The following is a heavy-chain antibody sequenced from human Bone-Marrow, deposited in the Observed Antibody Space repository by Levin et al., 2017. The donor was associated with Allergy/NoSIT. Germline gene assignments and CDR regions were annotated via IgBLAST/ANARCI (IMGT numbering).Heavy chain of an antibody. CDR3: ARLDGYYFDY. CDR1: GCSISSAGYH. Sequence: LRLSCTVSGCSISSAGYHWTWIRQSPGKGLEWIGYISYRGTTYYNPSLKSRLTMSLDTSEQRFSLNLNSVTAADTAIYYCARLDGYYFDYWGQGTLVTVSS. V-gene: IGHV4-31*03. CDR2: ISYRGTT. J-gene: IGHJ4*02. D-gene: IGHD3-9*01.